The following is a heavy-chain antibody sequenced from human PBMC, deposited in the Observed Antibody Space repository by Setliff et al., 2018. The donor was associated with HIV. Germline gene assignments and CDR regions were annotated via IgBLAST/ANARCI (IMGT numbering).Heavy chain of an antibody. V-gene: IGHV1-18*01. D-gene: IGHD6-13*01. CDR1: GYTFRNYG. Sequence: ASVKVSCKASGYTFRNYGISWVRQAPGQGLEWMGWISADSGDTHSTQKFQDRIIMTRDTSTTTAYMELRSLRSDDTAVYYCTRDVGIAAAVCPDYWGQGTLVTVSS. J-gene: IGHJ4*02. CDR2: ISADSGDT. CDR3: TRDVGIAAAVCPDY.